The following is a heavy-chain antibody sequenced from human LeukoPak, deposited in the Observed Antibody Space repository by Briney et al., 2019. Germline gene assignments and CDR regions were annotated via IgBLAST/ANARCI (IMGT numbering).Heavy chain of an antibody. D-gene: IGHD3-16*01. Sequence: PGRSLRLSCAASGFTFSSYGMHWVRQAAGKGLEWVGRIRSKANSYTTEYAASVKGRFTISRDDSKNSLYLQMNSLKTEDTAVYYCAQSGSYAAFDYWGQGTLVTVSS. J-gene: IGHJ4*02. CDR2: IRSKANSYTT. V-gene: IGHV3-72*01. CDR3: AQSGSYAAFDY. CDR1: GFTFSSYG.